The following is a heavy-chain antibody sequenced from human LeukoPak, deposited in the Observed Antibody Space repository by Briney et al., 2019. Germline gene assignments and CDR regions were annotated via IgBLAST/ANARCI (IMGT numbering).Heavy chain of an antibody. CDR1: GGSISSYY. Sequence: SETLSLTCTVSGGSISSYYWSWIRQPPGKGLEWIGYIYYSGSTNYNPSLKSRVTISVDTSKNQFSLKLSSVTAADTAVYYCASGGYDFWSGYYAPFDYWAREPWSPSPQ. J-gene: IGHJ4*02. CDR2: IYYSGST. D-gene: IGHD3-3*01. CDR3: ASGGYDFWSGYYAPFDY. V-gene: IGHV4-59*01.